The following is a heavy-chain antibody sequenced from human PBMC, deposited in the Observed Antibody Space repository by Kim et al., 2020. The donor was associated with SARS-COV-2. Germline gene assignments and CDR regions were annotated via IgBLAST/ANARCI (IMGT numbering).Heavy chain of an antibody. J-gene: IGHJ4*02. CDR1: GFTFSNAW. D-gene: IGHD3-22*01. CDR2: IKSKTDGGTT. CDR3: TLRGAAITMIVVDY. Sequence: GGSLRLSCAASGFTFSNAWMSWVRQAPGKGLEWVGRIKSKTDGGTTDYAAPVKGRFTISRDDSKNTLYLQMNSLKTEDTAVYYCTLRGAAITMIVVDYWGQGTLVTVSS. V-gene: IGHV3-15*01.